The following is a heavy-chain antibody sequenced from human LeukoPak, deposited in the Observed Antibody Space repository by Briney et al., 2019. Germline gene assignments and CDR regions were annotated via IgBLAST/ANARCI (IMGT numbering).Heavy chain of an antibody. D-gene: IGHD2-15*01. CDR3: ASEAFCAGGSCYLHRVAS. V-gene: IGHV1-2*02. CDR2: IDPKSGGT. Sequence: ASVKVSCKTSGYTLTAYYLHWVRQAPGQGLEWMGWIDPKSGGTKYAQKFQGRVTITRDTAIGTVYMELRSLIPDDSAVYYCASEAFCAGGSCYLHRVASWGPGTLVTVSS. J-gene: IGHJ4*02. CDR1: GYTLTAYY.